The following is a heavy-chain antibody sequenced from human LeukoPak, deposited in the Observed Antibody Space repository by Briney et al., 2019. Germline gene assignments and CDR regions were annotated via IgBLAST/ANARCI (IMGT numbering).Heavy chain of an antibody. V-gene: IGHV3-30-3*01. Sequence: GGSLRLSCAASGFTFSSYAMHWVRQAPGKGLEWVAVISYDGSKKYYADSVKGRVTISRDNSKNTLYLQMNSLRAEDTAVYYCARDQAESSGFDYWGQGTLVTVSS. D-gene: IGHD6-6*01. CDR1: GFTFSSYA. CDR2: ISYDGSKK. CDR3: ARDQAESSGFDY. J-gene: IGHJ4*02.